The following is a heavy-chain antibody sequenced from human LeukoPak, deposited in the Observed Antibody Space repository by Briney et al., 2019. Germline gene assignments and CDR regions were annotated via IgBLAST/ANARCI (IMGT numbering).Heavy chain of an antibody. D-gene: IGHD6-19*01. CDR1: GHSFTSYY. CDR3: ARGAGRIAVAGTWVDY. V-gene: IGHV1-46*01. Sequence: ASVKVSCKASGHSFTSYYMHWVRQAPGQGLEWMGIINPSGGSTSYAQKFQGRVTLTRDTSTTTVYMELSSLRSEDTAVYYCARGAGRIAVAGTWVDYWGQGTLVTVSS. J-gene: IGHJ4*02. CDR2: INPSGGST.